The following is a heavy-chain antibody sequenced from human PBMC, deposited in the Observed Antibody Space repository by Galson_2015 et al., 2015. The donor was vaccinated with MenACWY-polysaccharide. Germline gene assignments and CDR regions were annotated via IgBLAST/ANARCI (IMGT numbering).Heavy chain of an antibody. CDR1: GYTFTSYY. CDR2: ISPNSSST. D-gene: IGHD6-6*01. CDR3: ARDSRTIAARPSTPDY. Sequence: SVKVSCKASGYTFTSYYMHWVRQAPGQGLEWMGWISPNSSSTNYAQKFQGRFTMTRDTSISTAYMELSRLRSDDTAVYYCARDSRTIAARPSTPDYWGQGTLVTVSS. J-gene: IGHJ4*02. V-gene: IGHV1-2*02.